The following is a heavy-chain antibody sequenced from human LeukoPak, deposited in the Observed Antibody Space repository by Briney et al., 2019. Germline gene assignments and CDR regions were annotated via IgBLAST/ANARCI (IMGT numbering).Heavy chain of an antibody. Sequence: SETLSLTCTVSGGSLSSGGYYWNWIPQPAGKALEWIGRIYASGSPYYSPSLKSRVTISVDTSKNQFSLKLSSVTAADTAVYYCARRLPGAARPFDPWGQGTLVTVSS. V-gene: IGHV4-61*02. CDR1: GGSLSSGGYY. J-gene: IGHJ5*02. CDR2: IYASGSP. CDR3: ARRLPGAARPFDP. D-gene: IGHD6-6*01.